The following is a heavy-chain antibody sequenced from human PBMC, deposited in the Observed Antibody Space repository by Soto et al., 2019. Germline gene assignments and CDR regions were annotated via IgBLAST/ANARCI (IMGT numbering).Heavy chain of an antibody. V-gene: IGHV3-7*01. J-gene: IGHJ6*02. Sequence: EVQLVESGGGSVQTGGSLRLSCAASGFTFGDYWMSWVRQAPGKGLEWVASMSQDGSEKYYLDSVKGRFTISRDNAKSSLYLQMNSLRAEDTAVYYCARASLGFSSSRYGMDVWGQGTTVTVSS. D-gene: IGHD6-13*01. CDR2: MSQDGSEK. CDR1: GFTFGDYW. CDR3: ARASLGFSSSRYGMDV.